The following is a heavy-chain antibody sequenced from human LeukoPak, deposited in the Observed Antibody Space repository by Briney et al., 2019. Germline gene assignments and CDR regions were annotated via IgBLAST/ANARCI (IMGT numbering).Heavy chain of an antibody. Sequence: SETLSLTCAVSGYSFSSGYYWGWIRQPPGKGLEWIGSIYHSGTIYYNPSLKSRITISVDTSKNQFSLKLSSVTAADTAVYYCARLPFCGTTSCPFDYWGQGTLVTVSS. CDR2: IYHSGTI. V-gene: IGHV4-38-2*01. CDR1: GYSFSSGYY. CDR3: ARLPFCGTTSCPFDY. D-gene: IGHD2-2*01. J-gene: IGHJ4*02.